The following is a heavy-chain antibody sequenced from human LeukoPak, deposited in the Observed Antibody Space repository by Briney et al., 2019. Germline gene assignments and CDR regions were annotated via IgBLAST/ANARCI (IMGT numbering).Heavy chain of an antibody. V-gene: IGHV4-34*01. D-gene: IGHD4-17*01. Sequence: PSETLSLTCAVYGGSFSGYYWSWIRQPPGKGLEWIGELNHSGSTNYNPSLKSRVTISVDTSKNQFSLKLSSVTAADTAVYYCARITVTTTPDDYWGQGTLVTVSS. CDR3: ARITVTTTPDDY. J-gene: IGHJ4*02. CDR2: LNHSGST. CDR1: GGSFSGYY.